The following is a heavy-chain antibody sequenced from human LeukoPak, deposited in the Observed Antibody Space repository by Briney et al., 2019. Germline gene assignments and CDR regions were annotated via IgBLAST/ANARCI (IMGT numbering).Heavy chain of an antibody. CDR2: IIPIFGTA. CDR3: ARDNDGAAHFF. Sequence: GASVKVSCKASGGTFSSYATSWVRQAPGQGLEWMGGIIPIFGTANYAQKFQGRVTITTDESTSTAYMELSSLRSEDTAVYYCARDNDGAAHFFWGQGTLVTVSS. J-gene: IGHJ4*02. D-gene: IGHD6-6*01. V-gene: IGHV1-69*05. CDR1: GGTFSSYA.